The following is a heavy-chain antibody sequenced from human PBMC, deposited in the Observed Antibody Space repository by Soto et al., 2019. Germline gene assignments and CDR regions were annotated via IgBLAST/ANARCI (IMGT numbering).Heavy chain of an antibody. D-gene: IGHD3-10*01. V-gene: IGHV4-31*03. Sequence: QVQLQESGPGLVKPSQTLSLTCTVSGGSISSGGYYWSWIRQHPGKGLEWIGYIYYSGSTYYNPSLTSRVTISVDTYKNHCSVKLGSVTAADTAVEYCARAGEESEIPVGCWGQGTLVTVSS. CDR1: GGSISSGGYY. CDR3: ARAGEESEIPVGC. J-gene: IGHJ4*02. CDR2: IYYSGST.